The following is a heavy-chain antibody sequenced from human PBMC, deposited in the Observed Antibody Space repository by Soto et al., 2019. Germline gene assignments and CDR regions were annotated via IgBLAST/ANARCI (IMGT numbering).Heavy chain of an antibody. V-gene: IGHV4-59*01. CDR3: ARVDCSGGSCYEVRWFDP. Sequence: SETLSLTCTVSGGSITSYHWSWIRQPPGKGLEWIGYIYYSGSTNYNPSLKSRVTISVDTSKNQFSLKLSSVTAADTAVYYCARVDCSGGSCYEVRWFDPWGQGTLVTVSS. CDR1: GGSITSYH. J-gene: IGHJ5*02. D-gene: IGHD2-15*01. CDR2: IYYSGST.